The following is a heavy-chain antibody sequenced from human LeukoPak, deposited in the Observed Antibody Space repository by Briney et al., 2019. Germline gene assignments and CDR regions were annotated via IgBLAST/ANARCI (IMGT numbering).Heavy chain of an antibody. CDR2: INPNSGGT. J-gene: IGHJ3*02. CDR1: GYTFTGYY. Sequence: ASVKVSCKASGYTFTGYYTHWVRQAPGQGLEWMGWINPNSGGTNYAQKFQGRVTMTRDTSISTACMELSRLRSDDTAVYYCARAMYYHDSSGYYFLDAFDIWGQGTMVTVSS. V-gene: IGHV1-2*02. D-gene: IGHD3-22*01. CDR3: ARAMYYHDSSGYYFLDAFDI.